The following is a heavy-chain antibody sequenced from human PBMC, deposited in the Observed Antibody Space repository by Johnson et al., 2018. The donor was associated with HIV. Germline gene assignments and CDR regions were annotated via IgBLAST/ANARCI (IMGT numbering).Heavy chain of an antibody. CDR2: MSYDGSSK. J-gene: IGHJ3*02. Sequence: QVQLVESGGGVVQPGRSLRLSCAASGFTFSSYAMHWVRQAPGKGLEWVAVMSYDGSSKYYADSVKGRFTISRDNSRNTLYLQMNSLRAEDTAVYYCARAHYDSSGYLLKGGAFDIWGQGTMVTVSS. CDR1: GFTFSSYA. CDR3: ARAHYDSSGYLLKGGAFDI. V-gene: IGHV3-30*04. D-gene: IGHD3-22*01.